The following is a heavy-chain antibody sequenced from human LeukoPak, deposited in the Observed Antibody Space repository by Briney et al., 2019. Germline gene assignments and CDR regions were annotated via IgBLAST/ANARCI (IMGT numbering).Heavy chain of an antibody. J-gene: IGHJ4*02. V-gene: IGHV3-21*01. CDR2: ISSSSTYI. CDR1: GFTFSSYN. CDR3: ARAPGYRGFLDY. D-gene: IGHD6-13*01. Sequence: GGSLRLSCAASGFTFSSYNMNWVRQAPGKGLEWVSFISSSSTYIYYADSVKGRFTISRDNAKNSLHLQMNSLRAEDTAVYYCARAPGYRGFLDYWGQGTLVTVSS.